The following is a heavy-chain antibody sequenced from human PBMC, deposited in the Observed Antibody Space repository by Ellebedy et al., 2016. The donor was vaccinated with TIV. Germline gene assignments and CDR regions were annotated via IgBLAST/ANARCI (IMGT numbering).Heavy chain of an antibody. CDR2: ISHSGST. CDR1: GGSININTW. Sequence: MPSETLSLTCAVSGGSININTWWSWVRQPPGKGLERIGQISHSGSTVYSPSLRSRVIISVDKSRNQFSLTLSSATAADTAVYYCASGYDYVWGSYRYGDYYFMDVWGKGTTVTVSS. J-gene: IGHJ6*03. CDR3: ASGYDYVWGSYRYGDYYFMDV. V-gene: IGHV4-4*02. D-gene: IGHD3-16*02.